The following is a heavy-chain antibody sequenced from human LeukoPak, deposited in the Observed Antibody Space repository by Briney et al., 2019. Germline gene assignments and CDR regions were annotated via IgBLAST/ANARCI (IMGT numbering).Heavy chain of an antibody. D-gene: IGHD5-12*01. CDR1: GGSFSGYY. CDR2: INHSGST. J-gene: IGHJ4*02. Sequence: SETLSLTCAVYGGSFSGYYWSWIRQPPGKGLEWIGEINHSGSTNYNPSLKSRVTISVDTSKNQFSLKLSSVTAADTAVYYCARGHSGYLYWGQGTLVTVSS. CDR3: ARGHSGYLY. V-gene: IGHV4-34*01.